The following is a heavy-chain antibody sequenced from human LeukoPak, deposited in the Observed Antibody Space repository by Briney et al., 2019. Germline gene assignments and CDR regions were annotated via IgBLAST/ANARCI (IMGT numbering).Heavy chain of an antibody. J-gene: IGHJ5*02. V-gene: IGHV4-4*07. CDR1: GDSINSNY. CDR3: AKAVGFYDSGNYYNPNWFDP. CDR2: IYASGNT. D-gene: IGHD3-10*01. Sequence: SETLSLTCTVSGDSINSNYWSWIQQPAGKGLEWIGRIYASGNTNYNPSLASRVTMSVNTSKNQFSLKLISVTAADTAVYCCAKAVGFYDSGNYYNPNWFDPWGQGTLVTVTS.